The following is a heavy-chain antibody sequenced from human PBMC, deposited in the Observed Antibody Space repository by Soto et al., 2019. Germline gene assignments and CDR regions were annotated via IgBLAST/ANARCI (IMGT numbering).Heavy chain of an antibody. CDR1: GFTFSSYR. J-gene: IGHJ6*02. CDR3: ARGGGITIFGVVIPYYYYGMDV. D-gene: IGHD3-3*01. CDR2: IKQDGSEK. Sequence: GGSLRLSCAASGFTFSSYRMSWVRQAPGKGLEWVANIKQDGSEKYYVDSVKGRFTISRDNAKNSLYLQMNSLRAEDTAVYYCARGGGITIFGVVIPYYYYGMDVWGQGTTVTVSS. V-gene: IGHV3-7*03.